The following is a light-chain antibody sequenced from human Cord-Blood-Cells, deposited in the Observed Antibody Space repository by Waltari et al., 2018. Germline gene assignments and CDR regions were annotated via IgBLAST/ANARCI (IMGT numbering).Light chain of an antibody. V-gene: IGLV2-23*03. CDR2: EGS. CDR1: SSDVGSYNL. J-gene: IGLJ2*01. Sequence: QSALTQPASVSGSPGQSITIPCPGTSSDVGSYNLVSWYQQHPGKAPKLMIYEGSKRPSGVSNRFSGSKSVNTASLTISGLQAEDEADYYCCSYAGSSTFVVFGGGTKLTVL. CDR3: CSYAGSSTFVV.